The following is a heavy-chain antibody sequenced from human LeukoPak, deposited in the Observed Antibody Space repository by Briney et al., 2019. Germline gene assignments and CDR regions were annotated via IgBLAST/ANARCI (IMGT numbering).Heavy chain of an antibody. CDR3: TRESGTYHGNDY. J-gene: IGHJ4*02. CDR2: INPNNGAT. Sequence: ASVKGSCKASVYTFTGYYMHWVRQAPGQGLEWMGRINPNNGATNYAQKLQGRVTITGDTSISTAYMELSSLRSDDTAVYYCTRESGTYHGNDYWGQGTLVTVSS. D-gene: IGHD1-26*01. CDR1: VYTFTGYY. V-gene: IGHV1-2*06.